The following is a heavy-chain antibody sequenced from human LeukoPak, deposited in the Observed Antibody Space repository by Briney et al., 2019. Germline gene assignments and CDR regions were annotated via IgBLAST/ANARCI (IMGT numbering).Heavy chain of an antibody. V-gene: IGHV1-69*06. CDR3: ARLPGHYYDSSC. CDR1: GGTFSSYA. J-gene: IGHJ4*02. D-gene: IGHD3-22*01. CDR2: IIPIFGTA. Sequence: SVKVSCKASGGTFSSYAINWVRQAPGQGLEWMGGIIPIFGTANYAQKFQGRVTITADKSTTTAYMELSSLRSEDTAVYYCARLPGHYYDSSCWGQGTLVTVSS.